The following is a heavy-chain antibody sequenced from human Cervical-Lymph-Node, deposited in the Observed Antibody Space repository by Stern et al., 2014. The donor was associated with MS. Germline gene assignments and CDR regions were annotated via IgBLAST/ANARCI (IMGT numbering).Heavy chain of an antibody. V-gene: IGHV5-51*01. D-gene: IGHD2-15*01. Sequence: EVQLVQSGAVLKKPGESLKISCEGFGYNFTNYWIAWVRQMPGKGLEWMGPIYPGDSDTRYSPFFQGQVSISVDASTLIAYLQLPSLKASDTAVYYCVRCSSIGYYYYHDMDVWGQGTTVTVSS. CDR3: VRCSSIGYYYYHDMDV. J-gene: IGHJ6*02. CDR1: GYNFTNYW. CDR2: IYPGDSDT.